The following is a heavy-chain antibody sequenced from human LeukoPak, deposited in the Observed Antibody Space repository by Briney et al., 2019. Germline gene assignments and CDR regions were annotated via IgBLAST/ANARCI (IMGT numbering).Heavy chain of an antibody. CDR2: ISYDGSNK. CDR3: VKGQEFLEYVYDF. J-gene: IGHJ4*02. D-gene: IGHD3-3*01. CDR1: GFTFSSYA. V-gene: IGHV3-30-3*01. Sequence: GGSLRLSCAASGFTFSSYAMHWVRQAPGKGLEWVAVISYDGSNKYYADSVKGRFTISRDNSKSTLYLQMSGLRVEDTAVYFCVKGQEFLEYVYDFWGQGTLVTVSS.